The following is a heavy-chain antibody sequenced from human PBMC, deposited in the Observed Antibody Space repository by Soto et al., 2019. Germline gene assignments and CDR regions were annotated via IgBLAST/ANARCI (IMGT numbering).Heavy chain of an antibody. Sequence: SGPTLVNPTQTLTLTCTFSGFSLSTSGVGVGWIRQPPGKALEWLALIYWNDDKRYSPSLKSRLTITKDTSKNQVVLTMTNMDPVDTATYYCAQTSSGSYYDWFDPWGQGTLVTVSS. CDR2: IYWNDDK. CDR3: AQTSSGSYYDWFDP. CDR1: GFSLSTSGVG. J-gene: IGHJ5*02. V-gene: IGHV2-5*01. D-gene: IGHD1-26*01.